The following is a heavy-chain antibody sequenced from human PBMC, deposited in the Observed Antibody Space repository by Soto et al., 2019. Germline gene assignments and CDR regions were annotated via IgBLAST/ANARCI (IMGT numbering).Heavy chain of an antibody. V-gene: IGHV1-3*01. D-gene: IGHD3-3*01. J-gene: IGHJ6*03. CDR1: GYTFTSYA. CDR3: AIVPKLRFFELLSLRPQPTPHYYYYYMDV. CDR2: INAGNGNT. Sequence: ASVKVSCKASGYTFTSYAMHWVRQAPGQRLEWMGWINAGNGNTKYSQKFQGRVTITRDTSASTAYMELSSLRSEDTAVYYCAIVPKLRFFELLSLRPQPTPHYYYYYMDVWGKGTTVTVSS.